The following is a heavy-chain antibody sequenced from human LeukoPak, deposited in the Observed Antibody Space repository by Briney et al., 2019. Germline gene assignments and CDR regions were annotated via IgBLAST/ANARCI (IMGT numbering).Heavy chain of an antibody. V-gene: IGHV3-74*01. CDR3: ARSSYYIRS. Sequence: GGPLRLSCAASGFTSTNYWMHWVRQPPGKGLVWVSNINTDGSRTIYADSVKGRFTISRDNAKNTVYLQMNSLRPEDTAVYYCARSSYYIRSWGQGTLVTVSS. J-gene: IGHJ4*02. D-gene: IGHD1-26*01. CDR2: INTDGSRT. CDR1: GFTSTNYW.